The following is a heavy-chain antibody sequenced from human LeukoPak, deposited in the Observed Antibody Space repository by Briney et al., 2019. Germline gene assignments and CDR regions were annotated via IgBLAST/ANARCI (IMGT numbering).Heavy chain of an antibody. Sequence: PSETLSLTCTVSGGSISSYYWSWIRQSPGKGLECIGYIHYTGSTYYNPSLKSRVTISVETSKNQFSLKLSSVTAADTAVYYCASRKLGNDYWGQGTLVTVSS. CDR1: GGSISSYY. CDR3: ASRKLGNDY. D-gene: IGHD7-27*01. J-gene: IGHJ4*02. CDR2: IHYTGST. V-gene: IGHV4-59*01.